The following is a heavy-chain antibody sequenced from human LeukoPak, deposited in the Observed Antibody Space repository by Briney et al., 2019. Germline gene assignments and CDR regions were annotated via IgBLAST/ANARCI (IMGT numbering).Heavy chain of an antibody. Sequence: KASETLSLTCTVSGGSISSSSYYWGWIRQPPGKGLEWIGSIYYSGSTYYNPSLKSRVTISVDTSKNQFSLKLSSVTAADTAVYYCARGDGSGYYHPFDYWGQGTLVTVSS. J-gene: IGHJ4*02. CDR2: IYYSGST. D-gene: IGHD3-22*01. V-gene: IGHV4-39*01. CDR1: GGSISSSSYY. CDR3: ARGDGSGYYHPFDY.